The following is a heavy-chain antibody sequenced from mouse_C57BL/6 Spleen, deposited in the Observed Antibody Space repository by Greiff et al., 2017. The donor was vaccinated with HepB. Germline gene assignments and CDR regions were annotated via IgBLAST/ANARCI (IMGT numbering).Heavy chain of an antibody. J-gene: IGHJ3*01. D-gene: IGHD1-1*01. Sequence: VQLKESGPGMVKPSQSLSLTCTVTGYSITSGYDWHWIRHFPGNKLEWMGYISYSGSTNYNPSLKSRISITHDTSKNHFFLKLNSVTTEDTATYYCARDDYGSSYVAWFAYWGQGTLVTVSA. V-gene: IGHV3-1*01. CDR1: GYSITSGYD. CDR2: ISYSGST. CDR3: ARDDYGSSYVAWFAY.